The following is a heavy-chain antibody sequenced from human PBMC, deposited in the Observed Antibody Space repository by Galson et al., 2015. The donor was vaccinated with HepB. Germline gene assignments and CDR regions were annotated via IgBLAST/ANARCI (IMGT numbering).Heavy chain of an antibody. D-gene: IGHD3-22*01. CDR2: IKQDGSEK. CDR1: GFTFSSYW. V-gene: IGHV3-7*03. Sequence: SLRLSCAASGFTFSSYWMSWVRQAPGKGLEWVANIKQDGSEKYYVDSVKGRFTISRDNAKNSLYLQMNSLRAEDTAVYYCARDYYDSSGYWGYYYFDYWGQGTLVTVSS. J-gene: IGHJ4*02. CDR3: ARDYYDSSGYWGYYYFDY.